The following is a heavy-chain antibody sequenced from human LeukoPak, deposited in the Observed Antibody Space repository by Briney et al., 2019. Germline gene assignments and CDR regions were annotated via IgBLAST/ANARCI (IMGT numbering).Heavy chain of an antibody. Sequence: PSETLSLTCVVSSDSVSSRTSYWSWIRQSPGKGLEWIGYIYYTGSTNQNPSLKSRVTISVDMSKNQFSLKLSYVTAADTAVYYCARSRSGYGYEHGAFEIWGQGTMVTVSS. CDR1: SDSVSSRTSY. V-gene: IGHV4-61*01. CDR2: IYYTGST. CDR3: ARSRSGYGYEHGAFEI. D-gene: IGHD5-12*01. J-gene: IGHJ3*02.